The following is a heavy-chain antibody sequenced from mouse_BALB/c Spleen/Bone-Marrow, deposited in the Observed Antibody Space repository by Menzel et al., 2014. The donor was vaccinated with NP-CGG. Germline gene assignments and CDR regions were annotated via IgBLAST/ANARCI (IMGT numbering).Heavy chain of an antibody. CDR3: ARLNYYGNLFA. CDR2: INPDSSTI. CDR1: GFDFSRYW. D-gene: IGHD1-1*01. Sequence: DVMLVESGGGLVQPGGSLKLSCATSGFDFSRYWMSWVRQAPGKGLEWIGEINPDSSTINYTPSLKDKFIISRDNAKNTLYLQMSRVRSEDTALYYCARLNYYGNLFAWGAGTTVTVSS. J-gene: IGHJ1*01. V-gene: IGHV4-1*02.